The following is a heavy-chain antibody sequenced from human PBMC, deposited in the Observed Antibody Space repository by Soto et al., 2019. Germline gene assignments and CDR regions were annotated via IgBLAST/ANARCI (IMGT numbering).Heavy chain of an antibody. V-gene: IGHV3-9*01. CDR2: ISWNSANI. Sequence: EVQLVESGGGLVQPGRSLRLSCAASGFTFDDYAMHWVRQAPGKGLEWVSGISWNSANIGYADTVKGGFTISRDNAKNSLYRQMSSLRAEDTALYYGVKGRVGTYGTYYFDFWGQGTLVTVSS. CDR3: VKGRVGTYGTYYFDF. J-gene: IGHJ4*02. CDR1: GFTFDDYA. D-gene: IGHD1-26*01.